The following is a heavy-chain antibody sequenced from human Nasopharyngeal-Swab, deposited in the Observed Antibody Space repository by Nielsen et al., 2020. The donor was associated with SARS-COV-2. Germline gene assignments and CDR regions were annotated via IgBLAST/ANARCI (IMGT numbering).Heavy chain of an antibody. D-gene: IGHD6-13*01. J-gene: IGHJ6*02. Sequence: GESLKISCAASGFTFDDHGMSWVRQAPGKGLEWVSGINWNGGSTGYADSVKGRFTISRDNAKNSLYLQMNSLRAEDTALYHCARAGTSDYYYYGMDVWGQGTTVTVSS. CDR3: ARAGTSDYYYYGMDV. CDR2: INWNGGST. CDR1: GFTFDDHG. V-gene: IGHV3-20*01.